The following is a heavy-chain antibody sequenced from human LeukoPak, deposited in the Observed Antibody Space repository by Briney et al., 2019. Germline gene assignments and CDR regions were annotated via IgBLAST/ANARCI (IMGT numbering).Heavy chain of an antibody. D-gene: IGHD3-9*01. CDR3: ARHEPRLRYFDWLNDKSNWFDP. CDR1: GGSISSSSYY. J-gene: IGHJ5*02. V-gene: IGHV4-39*01. CDR2: IYYSGST. Sequence: SETLSLTCTVSGGSISSSSYYWGWIRQPPGKGLEWIGSIYYSGSTYYNPSLKSRVTISVDTSKNQFSLKLSSVTAADTAVYYCARHEPRLRYFDWLNDKSNWFDPWGQGTLVTVSS.